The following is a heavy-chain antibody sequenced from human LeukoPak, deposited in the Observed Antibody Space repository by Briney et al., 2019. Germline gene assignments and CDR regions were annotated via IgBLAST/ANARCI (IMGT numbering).Heavy chain of an antibody. D-gene: IGHD2-2*01. J-gene: IGHJ3*02. Sequence: GGSLRLSCAASGFTFSDYYMSWIRQAPGKGLEWVSYISSRGSTVYYADSVKGRFTISRDNSKNTLYLQMNSLRAEDTAVYYCARVKLGYCSSTSCYDDGLDIWGQGTMVTVSS. V-gene: IGHV3-11*04. CDR3: ARVKLGYCSSTSCYDDGLDI. CDR2: ISSRGSTV. CDR1: GFTFSDYY.